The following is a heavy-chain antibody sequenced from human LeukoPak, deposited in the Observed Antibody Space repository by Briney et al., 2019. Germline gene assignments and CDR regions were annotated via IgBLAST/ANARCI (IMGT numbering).Heavy chain of an antibody. CDR3: ARDDFSSNWGNFDS. CDR2: FQYGGNS. V-gene: IGHV4-59*01. Sequence: SETLSLTCNVSGSSITAFYWSWIRQSPGKGLEWIGSFQYGGNSKYNPSLKSRVAMSVDTSKRQLSLRLTSVTAADTAVYYCARDDFSSNWGNFDSWGQGTRVIVSS. CDR1: GSSITAFY. D-gene: IGHD6-13*01. J-gene: IGHJ4*02.